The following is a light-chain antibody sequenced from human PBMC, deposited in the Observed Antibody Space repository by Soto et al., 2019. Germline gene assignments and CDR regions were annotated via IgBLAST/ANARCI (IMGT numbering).Light chain of an antibody. CDR1: QSVGSS. CDR3: QQRSNWPLT. Sequence: EIVLTQSPATLSLSPWERATLSCRASQSVGSSLAWYQQRPGQAPRLLIYDAFIRATGIPARFSGSESGTDFTLTISSLEPADFAVYYCQQRSNWPLTFGQGTRLEIK. CDR2: DAF. J-gene: IGKJ5*01. V-gene: IGKV3-11*01.